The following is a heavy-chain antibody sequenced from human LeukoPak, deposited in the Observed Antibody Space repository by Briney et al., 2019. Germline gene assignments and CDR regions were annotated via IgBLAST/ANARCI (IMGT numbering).Heavy chain of an antibody. V-gene: IGHV3-74*01. CDR3: ARGPGGLDI. J-gene: IGHJ3*02. Sequence: QSGGSLRLSCAASGFTLSSYWMHWVRQAPGKGLVWVSGINSDGSSTRYADSVKGRLTISRDNANNMLYLQMNSLRAEDTAVYYCARGPGGLDIWGQGTMVTVSS. CDR1: GFTLSSYW. D-gene: IGHD3-16*01. CDR2: INSDGSST.